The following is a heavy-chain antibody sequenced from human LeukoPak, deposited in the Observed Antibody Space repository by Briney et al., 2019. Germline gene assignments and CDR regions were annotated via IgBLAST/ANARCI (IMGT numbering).Heavy chain of an antibody. CDR1: GFTFSSYA. CDR3: ARAIAAAGHFDY. Sequence: GSLRLSCAASGFTFSSYAMHWVRQAPGKGLEWVAFIRYDGSNKYYADSVKGRFTISRDNSKNTLYLQMNSLRAEDTAVYYCARAIAAAGHFDYWGQGTLVTVSS. J-gene: IGHJ4*02. CDR2: IRYDGSNK. D-gene: IGHD6-13*01. V-gene: IGHV3-30*02.